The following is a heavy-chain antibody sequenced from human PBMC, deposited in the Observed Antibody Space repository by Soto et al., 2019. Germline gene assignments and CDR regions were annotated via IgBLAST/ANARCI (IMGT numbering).Heavy chain of an antibody. CDR3: TPLALKHSSGWYEFSD. V-gene: IGHV3-15*07. CDR1: GFTFSNVW. CDR2: IKSKTDGGTT. D-gene: IGHD6-19*01. Sequence: EVQLVESGGGLVKPGGSLRLSCAASGFTFSNVWMNWVRQAPGKGLEWVGRIKSKTDGGTTDYAAPVKGRFTISRDDSKNTLYLQMNSLNTEDTAVDYCTPLALKHSSGWYEFSDWGQGTLVTVSS. J-gene: IGHJ4*02.